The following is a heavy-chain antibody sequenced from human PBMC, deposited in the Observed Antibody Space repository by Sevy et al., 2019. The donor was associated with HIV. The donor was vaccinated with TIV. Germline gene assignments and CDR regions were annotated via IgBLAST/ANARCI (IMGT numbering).Heavy chain of an antibody. Sequence: GGSLRLSCAASGFTFDDHTMHWVRQPPGKGLEWVSLISWDGGSTYYADSVKGRFTISRDNSKNSLFLQMNSLGAEDTGLVYWAKDKGSGGGGAYYFDYWGQGTLVTVSS. CDR1: GFTFDDHT. J-gene: IGHJ4*02. V-gene: IGHV3-43*01. D-gene: IGHD3-16*01. CDR2: ISWDGGST. CDR3: AKDKGSGGGGAYYFDY.